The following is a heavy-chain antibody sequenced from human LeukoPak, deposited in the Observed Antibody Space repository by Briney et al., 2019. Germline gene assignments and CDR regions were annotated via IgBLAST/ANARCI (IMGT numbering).Heavy chain of an antibody. CDR2: IYTSGDT. CDR1: RVSFSSRPYY. J-gene: IGHJ5*02. V-gene: IGHV4-61*02. CDR3: ARVGPYIELDA. Sequence: KPSETLSLTCTVSRVSFSSRPYYWSWLRQPAGRGREWIGRIYTSGDTVYNPSLSSRVTITVDTSKNEFSLKLNALTASDTAIDYCARVGPYIELDAWGQGILVIVSS. D-gene: IGHD5-12*01.